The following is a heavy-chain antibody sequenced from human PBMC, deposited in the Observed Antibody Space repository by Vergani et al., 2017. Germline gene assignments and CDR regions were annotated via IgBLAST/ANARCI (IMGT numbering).Heavy chain of an antibody. CDR1: GFTFSDYY. D-gene: IGHD4-17*01. V-gene: IGHV3-15*01. CDR2: IKSKTDGGTT. CDR3: TTSVTTAFDY. Sequence: VQLVESGGGLVKPGGSLRLSCAASGFTFSDYYMSWIRQAPGKGLEWVGRIKSKTDGGTTDYAAPVKGRFTISRDDSKNTLYLQMNSLKTEDTAVYYCTTSVTTAFDYWGQGTLVTVSS. J-gene: IGHJ4*02.